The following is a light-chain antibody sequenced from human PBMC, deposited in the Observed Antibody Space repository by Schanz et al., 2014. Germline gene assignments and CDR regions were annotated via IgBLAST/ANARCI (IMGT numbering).Light chain of an antibody. V-gene: IGLV2-14*01. CDR1: SSDVGGYNY. J-gene: IGLJ3*02. CDR3: TSYTSSSTWV. CDR2: DVS. Sequence: QSALTQPASVSGSPGQSITISCTGTSSDVGGYNYVSWYQQDPGKVPKLLIYDVSNRPSGVSNRFSGSKSGNTASLTISGLQAEDESDYYCTSYTSSSTWVFGGGTKPTVL.